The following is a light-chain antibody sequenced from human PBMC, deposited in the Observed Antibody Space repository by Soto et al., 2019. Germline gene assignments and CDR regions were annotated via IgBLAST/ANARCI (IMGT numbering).Light chain of an antibody. J-gene: IGLJ1*01. CDR2: DVS. Sequence: QSALTQPRSVSGSPGQSVTISCTGTSSDVGGYNFLPWYQKHPGKAPKLMIYDVSQRPSGVPDRFSGSNSGNTASLTISGLQAEVEADSYCCSYAGSYTWVFGTGTKLTVL. V-gene: IGLV2-11*01. CDR1: SSDVGGYNF. CDR3: CSYAGSYTWV.